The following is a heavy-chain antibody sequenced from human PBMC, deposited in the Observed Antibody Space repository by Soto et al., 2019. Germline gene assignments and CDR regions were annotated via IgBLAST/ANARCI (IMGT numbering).Heavy chain of an antibody. D-gene: IGHD2-2*01. J-gene: IGHJ5*02. CDR3: ARHKRSTSPKRYNWFDP. Sequence: SETLSLTCTVSGGSISSYYWSWIRQPPGKGLEWIGYIYYSGSTNYNPSLKSRGTISVDTSKNQFSLKLSSVTAADTAVYYCARHKRSTSPKRYNWFDPWGQGTLVTVSS. V-gene: IGHV4-59*08. CDR2: IYYSGST. CDR1: GGSISSYY.